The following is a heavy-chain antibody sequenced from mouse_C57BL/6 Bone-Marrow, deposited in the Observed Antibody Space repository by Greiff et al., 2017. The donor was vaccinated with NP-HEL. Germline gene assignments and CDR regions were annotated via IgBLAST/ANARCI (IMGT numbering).Heavy chain of an antibody. CDR3: ARWRYSNYEGDY. D-gene: IGHD2-5*01. CDR2: IYPGSGST. V-gene: IGHV1-55*01. Sequence: QVQLQQPGAELVKPGASVKMSCKASGYTFTSYWITWVKQRPGQGLEWIGDIYPGSGSTNYNEKFKSKATLTVDTSSSTAYMQLSSLTSEDAAGYYCARWRYSNYEGDYWGQGTTLTVSS. J-gene: IGHJ2*01. CDR1: GYTFTSYW.